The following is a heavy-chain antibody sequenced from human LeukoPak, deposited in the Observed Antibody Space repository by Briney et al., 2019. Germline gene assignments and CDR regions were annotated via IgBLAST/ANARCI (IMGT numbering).Heavy chain of an antibody. V-gene: IGHV3-30*02. D-gene: IGHD1-26*01. CDR1: GFTFSSYG. CDR2: IRYDGSNK. Sequence: PGGSLRLPCAASGFTFSSYGMHWVRQAPGKGLEWVAFIRYDGSNKYYADSVKGRFTISRDNSKNTLYLQMNSLRAEDTAVYYCAKLPTALGATNVVYWGQGTLVTVSS. CDR3: AKLPTALGATNVVY. J-gene: IGHJ4*02.